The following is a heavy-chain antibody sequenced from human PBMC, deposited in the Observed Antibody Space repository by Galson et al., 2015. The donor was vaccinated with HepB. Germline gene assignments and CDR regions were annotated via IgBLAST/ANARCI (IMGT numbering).Heavy chain of an antibody. CDR1: GFTFSSYG. J-gene: IGHJ6*02. Sequence: SLRLSCAASGFTFSSYGMHWVRQAPGKGLEWVAVISYDGSNKYYADSVKGRFTISRDNSKNTLYLQMNSLRAGDTAVYYCAKGIVATIRTSDGMDVWGQGTTVTVSS. V-gene: IGHV3-30*18. CDR3: AKGIVATIRTSDGMDV. D-gene: IGHD5-12*01. CDR2: ISYDGSNK.